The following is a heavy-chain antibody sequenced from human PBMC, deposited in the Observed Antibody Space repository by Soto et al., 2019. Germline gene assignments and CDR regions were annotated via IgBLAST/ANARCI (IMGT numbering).Heavy chain of an antibody. V-gene: IGHV3-21*01. CDR2: ISSSSSYI. D-gene: IGHD3-9*01. Sequence: EVQLVESGGGLVKPGGSLRLSCAASGFTFSSYSMNWVRQAPGKGLEWVSSISSSSSYIYYADSVKGRFTISRDNAKNSLYLQMNSLRAEDTAVYYCARDRDYDILTGYYTYYFECWGPGTLVTVSS. CDR1: GFTFSSYS. CDR3: ARDRDYDILTGYYTYYFEC. J-gene: IGHJ4*02.